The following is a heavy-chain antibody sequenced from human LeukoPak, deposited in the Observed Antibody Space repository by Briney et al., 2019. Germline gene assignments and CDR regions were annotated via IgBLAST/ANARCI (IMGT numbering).Heavy chain of an antibody. D-gene: IGHD2-2*01. CDR2: IYYSGST. Sequence: SETLSLTCTVSGGSISSYYWSWIRQHPGKGLEWIGYIYYSGSTNYNPSLKRRVTISVDTSKNQFSLKLSSVTAAATAVYYCARDAVVVPAANYYYYYYMDVWGKGTTVTVSS. V-gene: IGHV4-59*01. CDR1: GGSISSYY. CDR3: ARDAVVVPAANYYYYYYMDV. J-gene: IGHJ6*03.